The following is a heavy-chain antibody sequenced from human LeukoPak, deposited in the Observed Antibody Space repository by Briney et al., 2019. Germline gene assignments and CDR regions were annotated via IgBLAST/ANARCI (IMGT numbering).Heavy chain of an antibody. CDR3: AKQARRAYYYGSGTYARSHYFDY. Sequence: GGSLRLSCAASGFTFRSYGIHWVRQAPGKGLDGVAVISFVGSNKYHADSVKGRFTISRDNFKNTLYLQMNSLRAEDTAVYYCAKQARRAYYYGSGTYARSHYFDYWGQGTLVTVSA. D-gene: IGHD3-10*01. J-gene: IGHJ4*02. V-gene: IGHV3-30*18. CDR1: GFTFRSYG. CDR2: ISFVGSNK.